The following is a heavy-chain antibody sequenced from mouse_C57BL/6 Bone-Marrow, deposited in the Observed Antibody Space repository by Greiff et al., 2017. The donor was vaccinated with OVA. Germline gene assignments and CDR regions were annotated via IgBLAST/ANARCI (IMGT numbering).Heavy chain of an antibody. D-gene: IGHD2-5*01. CDR3: ASPPYYSNYRVYYYAMDY. Sequence: QLQQSVAELVRPGASVKLSCTASGFNIKNTYMHWVKQRPEQGLEWIGRIDPANGNTKYAPKFQGKATITADTSSNTAYLQLSSLTSEDTAIYYCASPPYYSNYRVYYYAMDYWGQGTSVTVSS. V-gene: IGHV14-3*01. CDR1: GFNIKNTY. CDR2: IDPANGNT. J-gene: IGHJ4*01.